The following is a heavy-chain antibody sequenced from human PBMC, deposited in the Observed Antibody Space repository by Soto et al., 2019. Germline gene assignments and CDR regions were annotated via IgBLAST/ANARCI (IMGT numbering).Heavy chain of an antibody. Sequence: PSETLSLTCAVYGGSFSGYYWSWIRQPPGKGLEWIGEINHSGSTNYNPSLKSRVTISVDTSKNQFSLKLSSVTAADTAVYYCARGGDIVVVVAANGRGYFDYWGQGTLVTVSS. J-gene: IGHJ4*02. V-gene: IGHV4-34*01. CDR1: GGSFSGYY. CDR2: INHSGST. D-gene: IGHD2-15*01. CDR3: ARGGDIVVVVAANGRGYFDY.